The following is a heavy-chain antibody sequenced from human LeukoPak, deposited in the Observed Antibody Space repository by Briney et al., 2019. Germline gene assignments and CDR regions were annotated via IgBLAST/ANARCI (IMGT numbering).Heavy chain of an antibody. Sequence: SETLSLTCTVSGGSISSYYWSWIRQPPGKGLEWIGYIYYSGSTNYNPSLKSRVTISVDTSKNQFSLKLSSVTAADTAVYYCARGRYYDFWSGPGGYFDYWGQGTLVTVSS. V-gene: IGHV4-59*08. CDR1: GGSISSYY. CDR3: ARGRYYDFWSGPGGYFDY. D-gene: IGHD3-3*01. J-gene: IGHJ4*02. CDR2: IYYSGST.